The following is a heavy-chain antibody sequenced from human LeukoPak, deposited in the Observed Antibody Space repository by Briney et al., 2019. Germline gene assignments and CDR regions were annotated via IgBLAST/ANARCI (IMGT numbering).Heavy chain of an antibody. D-gene: IGHD3-9*01. Sequence: GGSLRLFCAASGFTFNNYEFNWIRQAPGEGLEWVSFISSSGMTRYYADVVKGRFTISRDNAKNSVFLQMNSLRVQDTAVYYCARDRDILTGYDSFDYWGQGNPVNVSS. CDR1: GFTFNNYE. CDR3: ARDRDILTGYDSFDY. CDR2: ISSSGMTR. V-gene: IGHV3-48*03. J-gene: IGHJ4*02.